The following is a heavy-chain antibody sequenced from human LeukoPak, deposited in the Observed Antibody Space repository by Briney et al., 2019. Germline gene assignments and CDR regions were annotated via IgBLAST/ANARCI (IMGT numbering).Heavy chain of an antibody. CDR2: IKQDGSEK. CDR1: GFTFSSYW. J-gene: IGHJ5*02. CDR3: AIRPNIAAAAGEDWFDP. Sequence: PGGSLRLSCAASGFTFSSYWMSWVRQAPGKGLEWVANIKQDGSEKYYVDSVKGRFTISRDNAKNSLYLQMNSLRAEDTAVYYCAIRPNIAAAAGEDWFDPWGQGTLVTVSS. V-gene: IGHV3-7*01. D-gene: IGHD6-13*01.